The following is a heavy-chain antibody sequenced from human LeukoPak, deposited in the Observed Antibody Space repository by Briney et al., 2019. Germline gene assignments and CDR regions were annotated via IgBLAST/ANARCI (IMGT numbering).Heavy chain of an antibody. CDR2: ITGGGET. D-gene: IGHD1-1*01. CDR1: GFSFSNYA. Sequence: GGSLRLSCAASGFSFSNYAMSWVRQAPEGGPKWVSSITGGGETFYADSVKGRFTLSRDDSRNTVYLQLNNLRVEDTAIYYCAKANWVSNADAVWWGQGTQVTVSS. V-gene: IGHV3-23*01. CDR3: AKANWVSNADAVW. J-gene: IGHJ4*02.